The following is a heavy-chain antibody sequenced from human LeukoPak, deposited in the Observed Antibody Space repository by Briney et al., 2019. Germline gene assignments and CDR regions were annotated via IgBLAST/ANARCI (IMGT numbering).Heavy chain of an antibody. Sequence: ASVKVSCKASGYTFTSYGISWVRQAPGQGLEWMGWINAGNGNTKYSQKFQGRVTITRDTSASTAYMELGSLRSEDTAVYYCARDQWNDDAFDIWGQGTMVTVSS. J-gene: IGHJ3*02. CDR2: INAGNGNT. D-gene: IGHD1-1*01. CDR3: ARDQWNDDAFDI. CDR1: GYTFTSYG. V-gene: IGHV1-18*01.